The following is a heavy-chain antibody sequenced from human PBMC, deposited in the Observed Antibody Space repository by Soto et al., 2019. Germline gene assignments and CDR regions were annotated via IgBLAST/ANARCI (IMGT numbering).Heavy chain of an antibody. CDR1: GGSINNHY. V-gene: IGHV4-59*11. CDR3: ARANWYSEH. CDR2: VYYTGST. D-gene: IGHD1-7*01. J-gene: IGHJ1*01. Sequence: QVHLQESGPGLVKPSETLSLTCSVSGGSINNHYWSWIRQPPGKGLEWIGYVYYTGSTNYNPSLKSRVTMSVDTSKNHFSLNLTSLTAGDTAIYYSARANWYSEHWGQGTLVTVSS.